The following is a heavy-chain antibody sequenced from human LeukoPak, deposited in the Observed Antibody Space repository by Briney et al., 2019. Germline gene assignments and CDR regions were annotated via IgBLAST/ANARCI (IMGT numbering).Heavy chain of an antibody. D-gene: IGHD6-19*01. J-gene: IGHJ3*02. CDR3: ATHMAVAGWGAFDI. CDR2: LYHTGST. V-gene: IGHV4-4*02. CDR1: GGSVSSNNW. Sequence: PSETLSLTCAVSGGSVSSNNWWSGVRRPPRKGLEGIGELYHTGSTNFNPSLKSRVTVSMDKSKNQFFLKLTSVTAADTAVYYCATHMAVAGWGAFDIWGQGTMVTVSS.